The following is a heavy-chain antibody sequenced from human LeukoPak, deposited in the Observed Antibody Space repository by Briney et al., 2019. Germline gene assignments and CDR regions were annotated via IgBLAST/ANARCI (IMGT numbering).Heavy chain of an antibody. CDR3: ARATMGRGYDYHYSYYMDV. V-gene: IGHV1-69*05. CDR1: GCTFSSYA. D-gene: IGHD5-12*01. Sequence: ASVKVSCKSSGCTFSSYAISWVRQAPGQGLEWMGVIIPIFGTANYAQKFQGRVTITTDESTSTAYMELSSLRSEDTAVYYCARATMGRGYDYHYSYYMDVWGKGTTVTVSS. J-gene: IGHJ6*03. CDR2: IIPIFGTA.